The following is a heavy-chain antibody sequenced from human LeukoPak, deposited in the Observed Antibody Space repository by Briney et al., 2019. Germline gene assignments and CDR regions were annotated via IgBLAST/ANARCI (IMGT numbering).Heavy chain of an antibody. Sequence: GGSLRLSCAASGFTFSSYAMHWVRQAPGKGLEWVAVISYDGSNKYYAESVKGRFTISRDNSKNTLYLQMNSLRAEDTAVYYCARDRWLQFGPFDYWGQGTLVTVSS. V-gene: IGHV3-30-3*01. D-gene: IGHD5-24*01. CDR3: ARDRWLQFGPFDY. CDR2: ISYDGSNK. CDR1: GFTFSSYA. J-gene: IGHJ4*02.